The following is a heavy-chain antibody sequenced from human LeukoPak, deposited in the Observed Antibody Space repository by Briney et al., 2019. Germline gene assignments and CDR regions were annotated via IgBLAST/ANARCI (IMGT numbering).Heavy chain of an antibody. Sequence: GSLRLSCAASGFAFSDYYMSWFRQAPGKGLEWVSYISDSGSAISYADSVKGRFTISRDNSKNTLYLQMNSLRAEDTAVYYCAKDVRYGDYLDYWGQGTLVTVSS. J-gene: IGHJ4*02. CDR1: GFAFSDYY. V-gene: IGHV3-11*04. D-gene: IGHD4-17*01. CDR3: AKDVRYGDYLDY. CDR2: ISDSGSAI.